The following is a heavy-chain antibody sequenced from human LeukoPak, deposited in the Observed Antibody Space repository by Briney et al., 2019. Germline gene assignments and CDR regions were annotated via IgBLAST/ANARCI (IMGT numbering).Heavy chain of an antibody. Sequence: AASVKVSCKASGYTFTGYYMHWVRQAPGQGLEWMGWINPNSGGTNYAQKFQGRVTMTRDTSISTAYMELSRLRSDDTAVYYCASVLLAYCGGDCPPGYWGQGTLVTVSS. D-gene: IGHD2-21*01. CDR2: INPNSGGT. CDR1: GYTFTGYY. V-gene: IGHV1-2*02. CDR3: ASVLLAYCGGDCPPGY. J-gene: IGHJ4*02.